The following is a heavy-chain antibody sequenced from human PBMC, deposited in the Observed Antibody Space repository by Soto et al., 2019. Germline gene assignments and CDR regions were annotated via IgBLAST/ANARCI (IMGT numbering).Heavy chain of an antibody. CDR3: ARVPPVFHGSGSYSRSWFDP. D-gene: IGHD3-10*01. CDR1: GFTVSSNY. V-gene: IGHV3-53*01. J-gene: IGHJ5*02. Sequence: GGSLRLSCAASGFTVSSNYMSWVRQAPGKGLEWVSVIYSGGSTYYADSVKGRFTISRDNSKNTLYLQMNSLRAEDTAVYYCARVPPVFHGSGSYSRSWFDPWGQGTLVTVSS. CDR2: IYSGGST.